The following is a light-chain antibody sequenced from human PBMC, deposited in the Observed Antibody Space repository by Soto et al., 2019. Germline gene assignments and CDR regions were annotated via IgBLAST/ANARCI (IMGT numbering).Light chain of an antibody. CDR2: GAS. CDR1: QSVSSN. CDR3: QQYNNWPYT. V-gene: IGKV3-15*01. J-gene: IGKJ2*01. Sequence: EIVMTQSPATLAVSPGERAALSCRASQSVSSNFAWYQQKPGQAPRLLIYGASSRATGTPARFSGSGSGTEVTLTISSLQAEDFAVYYCQQYNNWPYTFGLGTKLEMK.